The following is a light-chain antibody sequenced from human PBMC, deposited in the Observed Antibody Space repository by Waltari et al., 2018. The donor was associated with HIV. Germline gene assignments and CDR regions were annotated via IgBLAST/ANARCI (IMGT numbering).Light chain of an antibody. CDR3: QQSYSFPRT. CDR1: QSVGRS. V-gene: IGKV1-39*01. CDR2: GAS. Sequence: DIQLTQSPSSLSASVGDRVSITCRASQSVGRSLHWYQQIPGRAPSLVVYGASDLRDGVPSRFSASGSGTLFTLTIRSLQPEDFAAYYYQQSYSFPRTFGQGTRV. J-gene: IGKJ1*01.